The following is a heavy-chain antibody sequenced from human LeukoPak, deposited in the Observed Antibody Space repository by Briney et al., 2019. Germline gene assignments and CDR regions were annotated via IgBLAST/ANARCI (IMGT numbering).Heavy chain of an antibody. D-gene: IGHD6-13*01. V-gene: IGHV5-51*01. CDR2: IYPGDSET. J-gene: IGHJ6*03. Sequence: GESLKISCKGSGYSFTTFWIGWVRQMPGKGLEWMGIIYPGDSETRYSPSFQGQVTISADKSISTVYLQWSSLKASDTAMYYCARHDTAAAGLYYYYMDVWGKGTTVTVSS. CDR3: ARHDTAAAGLYYYYMDV. CDR1: GYSFTTFW.